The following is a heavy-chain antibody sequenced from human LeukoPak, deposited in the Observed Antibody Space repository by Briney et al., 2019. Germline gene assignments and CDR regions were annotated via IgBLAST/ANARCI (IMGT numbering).Heavy chain of an antibody. J-gene: IGHJ6*03. D-gene: IGHD3-10*01. CDR2: IYPTGST. CDR3: ARLFAPTPDPFSYYYGSGSYYRGGRYYYYYMDV. Sequence: SETLSLTCTVSGYSISSGYYWGWIRQPPGKGLEWIGNIYPTGSTYYNPSLKSRVTISVDTSKNQFSLKLSSVTAADTAVYYCARLFAPTPDPFSYYYGSGSYYRGGRYYYYYMDVWGKGTTVTISS. CDR1: GYSISSGYY. V-gene: IGHV4-38-2*02.